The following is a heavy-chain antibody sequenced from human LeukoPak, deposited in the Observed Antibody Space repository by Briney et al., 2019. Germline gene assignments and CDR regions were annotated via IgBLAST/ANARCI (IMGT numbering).Heavy chain of an antibody. CDR1: GYTFTSYY. CDR2: IIPIFGTA. J-gene: IGHJ1*01. CDR3: ARVIQLPNEYFQH. Sequence: SVKVSCKASGYTFTSYYMHWVRQAPGQGLEWMGGIIPIFGTANYAQKFQGRVTITADESTSTAYMELSSLRSEDTAVYYCARVIQLPNEYFQHWGQGTLVTVSS. D-gene: IGHD2-2*01. V-gene: IGHV1-69*13.